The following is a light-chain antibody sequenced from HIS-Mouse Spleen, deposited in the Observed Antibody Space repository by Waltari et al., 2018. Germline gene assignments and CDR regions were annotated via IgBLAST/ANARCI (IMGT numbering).Light chain of an antibody. Sequence: QSALTQPASVSGSPGQSITISCTGTSSDVGGYNYVSWYQQHPGKAPKLMIYDVSNRPSGGSNRFSGSKSGNTASLTSSGLQAEDEADYYCSSYTSSSTLWVFGGGTKLTVL. CDR3: SSYTSSSTLWV. CDR2: DVS. V-gene: IGLV2-14*03. CDR1: SSDVGGYNY. J-gene: IGLJ3*02.